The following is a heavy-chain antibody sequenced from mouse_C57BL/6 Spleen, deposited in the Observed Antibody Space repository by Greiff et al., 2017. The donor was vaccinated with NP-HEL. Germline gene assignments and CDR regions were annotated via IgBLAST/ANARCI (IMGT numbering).Heavy chain of an antibody. CDR1: GFTFSSYG. Sequence: VESGGDLVKPGGSLKLSCAASGFTFSSYGMSWVRQTPDKRLEWVATISSGGSYTYYPDSVKGRFTISRDNAKNTLYLQMSSLKSEDTAMYYCASLPITTVVHYFDYWGQGTTLTVSS. CDR3: ASLPITTVVHYFDY. CDR2: ISSGGSYT. D-gene: IGHD1-1*01. V-gene: IGHV5-6*01. J-gene: IGHJ2*01.